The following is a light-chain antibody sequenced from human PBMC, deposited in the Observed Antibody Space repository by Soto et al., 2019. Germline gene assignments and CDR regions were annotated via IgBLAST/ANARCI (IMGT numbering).Light chain of an antibody. CDR2: GAS. V-gene: IGKV3-20*01. Sequence: EIVLTQSPGTLSLSPGERATLSGRASQSVSSSYLAWYQQKPGQAPRLLIYGASSRATGIPDRFSGSGSGTDFTLTISRLEPEDFAVYYCQQYGSSRTFGQGTQVEIK. J-gene: IGKJ1*01. CDR1: QSVSSSY. CDR3: QQYGSSRT.